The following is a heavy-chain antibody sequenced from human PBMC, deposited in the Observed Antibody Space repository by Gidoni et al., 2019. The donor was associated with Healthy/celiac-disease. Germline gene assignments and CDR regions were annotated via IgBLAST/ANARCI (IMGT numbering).Heavy chain of an antibody. Sequence: EVQLVESGGGLVKPGGSLRLSCPASGFTFSSYSMNWVRQAPGKGLEWVSSISSSSSYIYYADSVKGRFTISRDNAKNSLYLQMNSLRAEDTAVYYCARDRIAVASDYWGQGTLVTVSS. D-gene: IGHD6-19*01. V-gene: IGHV3-21*01. CDR1: GFTFSSYS. CDR3: ARDRIAVASDY. CDR2: ISSSSSYI. J-gene: IGHJ4*02.